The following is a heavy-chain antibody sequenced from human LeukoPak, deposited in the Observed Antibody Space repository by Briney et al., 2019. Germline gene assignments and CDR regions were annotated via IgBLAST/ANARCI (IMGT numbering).Heavy chain of an antibody. CDR3: ARDRRGYSYGYKYYYYMDV. CDR1: GFTFSDSD. Sequence: GGSLKLSCAASGFTFSDSDIHWVRQASGKGLEWVAVISYDGSNKYYADSVKGRFTISRDNSKNTLYLQMNSLRAEDTAVYYCARDRRGYSYGYKYYYYMDVWGKGTTVTVSS. V-gene: IGHV3-30*04. J-gene: IGHJ6*03. CDR2: ISYDGSNK. D-gene: IGHD5-18*01.